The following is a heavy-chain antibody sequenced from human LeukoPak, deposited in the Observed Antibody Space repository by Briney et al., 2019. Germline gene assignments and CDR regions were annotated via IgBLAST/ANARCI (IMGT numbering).Heavy chain of an antibody. V-gene: IGHV4-61*02. Sequence: SQTLSLTCTVSGGSISSGSYYWSWIRQPAGKGLEWIGRIYTSGSNNYNPSLKSRVTISVDTSKNQFSLKLSSVTAADTAVYYCARWAEGRPAAIGPSWPNDAFDIWGQGTMVTVSS. D-gene: IGHD2-2*02. J-gene: IGHJ3*02. CDR1: GGSISSGSYY. CDR3: ARWAEGRPAAIGPSWPNDAFDI. CDR2: IYTSGSN.